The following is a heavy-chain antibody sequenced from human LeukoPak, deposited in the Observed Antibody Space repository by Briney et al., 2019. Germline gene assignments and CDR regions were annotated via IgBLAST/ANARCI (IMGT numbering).Heavy chain of an antibody. D-gene: IGHD3-16*01. V-gene: IGHV3-21*01. CDR3: ARDNPLYNWFDP. CDR1: GFTFSSYS. CDR2: ISSSSSYI. Sequence: GGSLRLSCAASGFTFSSYSMNWVRRAPGKGLEWVSSISSSSSYIYYAGSVKGRFTISRDNAKNSLYLQMNSLRAEDTAVYYCARDNPLYNWFDPWGQGTLVTVSS. J-gene: IGHJ5*02.